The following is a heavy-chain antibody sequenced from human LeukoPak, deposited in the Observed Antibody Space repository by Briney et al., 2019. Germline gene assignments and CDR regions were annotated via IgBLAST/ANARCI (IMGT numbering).Heavy chain of an antibody. Sequence: GASVKVSCKASGYTFTSYDINWVRQATGQGLEWMGWMNPNSGNTGYAQKFQGRVTITRNTSISTAYMELSSLRSEDTAVYYCARSLGVTPSDYYMDVWGKGTTVTVSS. D-gene: IGHD1-26*01. V-gene: IGHV1-8*03. CDR3: ARSLGVTPSDYYMDV. CDR2: MNPNSGNT. CDR1: GYTFTSYD. J-gene: IGHJ6*03.